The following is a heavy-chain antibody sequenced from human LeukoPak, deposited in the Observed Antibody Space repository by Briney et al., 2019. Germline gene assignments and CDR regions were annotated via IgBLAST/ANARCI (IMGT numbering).Heavy chain of an antibody. Sequence: SETLSLTCTVSGGSISSGGYYWSWIRRPPGKALRGMGYTYYSGSTYYNPSLKSRVTISVDTSKNQFSLKLSSVTAADTAVYYCARGGLLLWFGELLYQPFDYWGQGTLVTVSS. D-gene: IGHD3-10*01. CDR1: GGSISSGGYY. CDR2: TYYSGST. V-gene: IGHV4-31*03. CDR3: ARGGLLLWFGELLYQPFDY. J-gene: IGHJ4*02.